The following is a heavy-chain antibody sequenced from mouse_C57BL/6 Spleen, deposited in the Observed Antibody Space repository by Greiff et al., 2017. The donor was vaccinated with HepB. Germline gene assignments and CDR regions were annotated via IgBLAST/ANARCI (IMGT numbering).Heavy chain of an antibody. J-gene: IGHJ2*01. CDR1: GYTFTSYW. V-gene: IGHV1-50*01. Sequence: VQLQQPGAELVKPGASVKLSCKASGYTFTSYWMQWVKQRPGQGLEWIGEIDPSDSYTNYNQKFKGKATLTVDTSSSTAYMQLSSLTSEDSAVYYCAREATHDYWGQGTTLTVSS. CDR3: AREATHDY. CDR2: IDPSDSYT. D-gene: IGHD3-2*02.